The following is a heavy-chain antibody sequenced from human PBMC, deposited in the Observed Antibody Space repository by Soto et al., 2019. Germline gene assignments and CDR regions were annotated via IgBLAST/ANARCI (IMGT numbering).Heavy chain of an antibody. J-gene: IGHJ3*02. CDR3: ASRYDFVWGSYRSDAFDI. D-gene: IGHD3-16*02. CDR2: LNAGNSNR. V-gene: IGHV1-3*01. Sequence: ASVKVSCKASGYTFTNNAIHWVRQAPGQRLEWLGWLNAGNSNREYSQKFQGRIIMTKDTSASTAYMELSSLISEDTAVYYCASRYDFVWGSYRSDAFDIWG. CDR1: GYTFTNNA.